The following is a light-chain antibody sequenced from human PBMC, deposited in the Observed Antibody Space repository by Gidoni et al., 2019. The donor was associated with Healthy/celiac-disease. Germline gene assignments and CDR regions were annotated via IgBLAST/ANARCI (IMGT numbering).Light chain of an antibody. V-gene: IGKV3-20*01. CDR1: HSVSSSY. CDR3: QQYDSSMGYT. Sequence: EIVLTQSPGTPSLSPGERATLSCRASHSVSSSYLGWYQQKPGQAPRLLIYGASTRATGIPARFSGSGSGTDFTLTITSLEPEDFAVYYCQQYDSSMGYTFGQGTKLEIK. J-gene: IGKJ2*01. CDR2: GAS.